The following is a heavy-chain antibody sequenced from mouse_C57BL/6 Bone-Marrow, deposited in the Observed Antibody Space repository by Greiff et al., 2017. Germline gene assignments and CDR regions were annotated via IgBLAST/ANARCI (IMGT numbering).Heavy chain of an antibody. J-gene: IGHJ2*01. CDR2: IDPENGDT. V-gene: IGHV14-4*01. CDR3: TSYYYGSSPYYFDY. D-gene: IGHD1-1*01. CDR1: GFNIKDDY. Sequence: VQLKHSGAELVRPGASVKLSCTASGFNIKDDYMPWVKQRPEQGLEWIGWIDPENGDTEYASKFQGKATITADTSSNPAYLQLSSLTSEDTAVYYCTSYYYGSSPYYFDYWGQGTTLTVSS.